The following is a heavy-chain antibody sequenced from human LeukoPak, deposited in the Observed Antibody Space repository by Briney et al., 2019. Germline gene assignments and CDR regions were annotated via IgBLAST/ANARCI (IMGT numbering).Heavy chain of an antibody. Sequence: PGGSLRLSCAASGFTFSSYSMNWVRQAPGKGLECVSSISSSSSYIYYADSVKGRFTISRGNAKNSLYLKMNSLRAEDTCVYYCSRYTRDSNWSELGYYIGVLGKGTTGNVS. V-gene: IGHV3-21*01. CDR1: GFTFSSYS. CDR2: ISSSSSYI. CDR3: SRYTRDSNWSELGYYIGV. J-gene: IGHJ6*03. D-gene: IGHD4-11*01.